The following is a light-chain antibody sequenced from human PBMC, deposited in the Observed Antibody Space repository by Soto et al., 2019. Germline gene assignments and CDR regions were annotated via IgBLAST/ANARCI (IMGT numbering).Light chain of an antibody. CDR3: QQYYSTLS. V-gene: IGKV4-1*01. CDR1: QSVLYSSNNKNY. J-gene: IGKJ1*01. CDR2: WAS. Sequence: DIVMTQSPDSLAVSLGERATINCKSSQSVLYSSNNKNYLAWYQQKPGQPPKLLIYWASTRESGVPDRFSGSGSGTDFTLTISSLQAEDVAVYYCQQYYSTLSFGQGTTVDIK.